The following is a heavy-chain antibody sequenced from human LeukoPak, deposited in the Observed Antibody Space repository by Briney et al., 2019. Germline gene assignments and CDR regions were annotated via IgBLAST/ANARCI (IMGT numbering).Heavy chain of an antibody. J-gene: IGHJ6*04. CDR2: ISPSGGST. Sequence: ASVKVSCKASGYTFTSYYMHWVRQAPGQGLEWMGIISPSGGSTSYAQKFQGRVTMTRDTSTSTVYMELSSLRSEDTAVYYCARASDYGDSYYGMDVWGKGTTVTVSS. D-gene: IGHD4-17*01. CDR1: GYTFTSYY. CDR3: ARASDYGDSYYGMDV. V-gene: IGHV1-46*01.